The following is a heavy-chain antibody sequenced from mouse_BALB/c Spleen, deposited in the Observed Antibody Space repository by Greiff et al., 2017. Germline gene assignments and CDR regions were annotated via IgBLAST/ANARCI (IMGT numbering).Heavy chain of an antibody. CDR2: ISSGSSTI. D-gene: IGHD3-2*01. Sequence: EVQGVESGGGLVQPGGSRKLSCAASGFTFSSFGMHWVRQAPEKGLEWVAYISSGSSTIYYADTVKGRFTISRDNPKNTLFLQMTSLRSEDTAMYYCARDSSGYLYYAMDYWGQGTSVTVSS. CDR3: ARDSSGYLYYAMDY. CDR1: GFTFSSFG. J-gene: IGHJ4*01. V-gene: IGHV5-17*02.